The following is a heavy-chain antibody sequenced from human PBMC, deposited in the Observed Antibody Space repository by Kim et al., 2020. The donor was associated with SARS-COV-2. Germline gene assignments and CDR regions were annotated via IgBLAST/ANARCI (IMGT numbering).Heavy chain of an antibody. J-gene: IGHJ4*02. V-gene: IGHV4-59*09. CDR3: ARGHSSNWYFDS. Sequence: NYNPSRKRRVTISVDTSKNQFSLKLSSVTAADTAVYYCARGHSSNWYFDSWGQGTLVTVSS. D-gene: IGHD6-13*01.